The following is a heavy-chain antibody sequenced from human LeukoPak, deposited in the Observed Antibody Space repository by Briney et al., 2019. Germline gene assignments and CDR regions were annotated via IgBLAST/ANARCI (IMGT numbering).Heavy chain of an antibody. D-gene: IGHD2-21*02. CDR1: GGSINGYS. CDR3: ARAGQCGGDCYSLDY. Sequence: KPSETLSLTCTVSGGSINGYSWTWIRQPPGKGLEWIGYMYYSGSTTYNPSLKSRVTISVNTSKNQFSLKLRSVPAADTAVYYCARAGQCGGDCYSLDYWGQGTLVTVSS. J-gene: IGHJ4*02. V-gene: IGHV4-59*01. CDR2: MYYSGST.